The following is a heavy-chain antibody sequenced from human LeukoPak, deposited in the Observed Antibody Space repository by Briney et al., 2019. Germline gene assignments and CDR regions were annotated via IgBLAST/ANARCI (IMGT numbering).Heavy chain of an antibody. J-gene: IGHJ5*02. CDR3: AASPGYSSGWYWFDP. V-gene: IGHV3-66*01. D-gene: IGHD6-19*01. Sequence: GGSLRLSCAASEFSVGSNYMTWVRQAPGKGLEWVSLIYSGGSTYYADSVKGRFTISRDNSKNTLYLQMNSLRAEDTAVYYCAASPGYSSGWYWFDPWGQGTLVTVSS. CDR1: EFSVGSNY. CDR2: IYSGGST.